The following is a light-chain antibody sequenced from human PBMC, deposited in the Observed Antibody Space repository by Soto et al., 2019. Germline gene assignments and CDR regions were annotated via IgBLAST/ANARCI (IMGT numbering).Light chain of an antibody. J-gene: IGKJ2*01. V-gene: IGKV1-33*01. CDR1: QYIKDF. CDR2: DAS. Sequence: DIQMTQSPSSLSASVGDRVTITCQASQYIKDFSNWYQQKPGKAPKLLIYDASNLEPGVPSRFSGRGSGTDFTFTIASLQPEDIATYYCQQYDGLPPYTFGQGTKLEIK. CDR3: QQYDGLPPYT.